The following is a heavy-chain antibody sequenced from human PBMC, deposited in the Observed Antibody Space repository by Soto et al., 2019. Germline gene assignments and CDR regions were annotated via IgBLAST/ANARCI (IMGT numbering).Heavy chain of an antibody. CDR1: GFTFIRYS. D-gene: IGHD2-21*01. CDR2: ISNSGAMT. CDR3: VPDVVVIASYVAY. J-gene: IGHJ4*02. V-gene: IGHV3-48*02. Sequence: GGSLRLSCAVSGFTFIRYSMNWVRQAPGKGLQWISFISNSGAMTNYADSVKGRFTISRDNAKNELYLEMNSLRDEDTAVYYCVPDVVVIASYVAYWGQGTLVTVS.